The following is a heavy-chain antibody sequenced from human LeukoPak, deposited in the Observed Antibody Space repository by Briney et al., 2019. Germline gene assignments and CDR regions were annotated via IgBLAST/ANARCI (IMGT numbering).Heavy chain of an antibody. CDR2: VYYSGNT. CDR1: GGSITSSSYY. J-gene: IGHJ3*02. CDR3: TREYGFMTTVFHAFDI. D-gene: IGHD4-17*01. Sequence: SSETLSLTCTVSGGSITSSSYYWGWIRQPPGKGLEWIGSVYYSGNTYYNSSLKSRLTISVDTSKNQFSLKLSSVTAADTAIYYCTREYGFMTTVFHAFDIWGQGTMVTVSS. V-gene: IGHV4-39*07.